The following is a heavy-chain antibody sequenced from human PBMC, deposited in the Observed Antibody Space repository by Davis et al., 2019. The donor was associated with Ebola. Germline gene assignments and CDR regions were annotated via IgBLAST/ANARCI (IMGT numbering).Heavy chain of an antibody. D-gene: IGHD3-3*01. J-gene: IGHJ3*02. CDR3: AKDKNYDFWSGYPHDAFDI. V-gene: IGHV3-23*01. Sequence: PGGSLRLSCAASGFTFSSYAMSRVRQAPGKGLEWVSAISGSGGSTYYADSVKGRFTISSDNSKNTLYLQMNSLRAEDTAIYYCAKDKNYDFWSGYPHDAFDIWGQGTMVTVSS. CDR1: GFTFSSYA. CDR2: ISGSGGST.